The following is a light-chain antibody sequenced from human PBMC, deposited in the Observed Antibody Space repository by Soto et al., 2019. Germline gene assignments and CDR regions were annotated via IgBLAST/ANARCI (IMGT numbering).Light chain of an antibody. J-gene: IGKJ1*01. CDR3: QYYGTSPPT. Sequence: IVLPQSPGTLSLSPGERATLSCRASQGVSSSALAWYQQKPGQAPRRLIYGASSRATGIPARFSGSGSGTDFTLTISRLEPEDFAVYYCQYYGTSPPTFGQGTKVDIK. CDR1: QGVSSSA. CDR2: GAS. V-gene: IGKV3-20*01.